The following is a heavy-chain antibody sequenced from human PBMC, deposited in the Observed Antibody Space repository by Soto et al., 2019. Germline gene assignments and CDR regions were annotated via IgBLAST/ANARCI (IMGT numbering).Heavy chain of an antibody. CDR2: IYYSGST. CDR1: GGSISSGGYY. Sequence: QVQLQESGPGLVKPSQTLSLTCTVSGGSISSGGYYWSWIRQHPGKGLEWIGYIYYSGSTYYNPSRKSRVTISVDTSKNQFSLKLSSVTAADTAVYYCARGGSYYDFWSGYYTRDNWFDPWGQGTLVTVSS. CDR3: ARGGSYYDFWSGYYTRDNWFDP. D-gene: IGHD3-3*01. J-gene: IGHJ5*02. V-gene: IGHV4-31*03.